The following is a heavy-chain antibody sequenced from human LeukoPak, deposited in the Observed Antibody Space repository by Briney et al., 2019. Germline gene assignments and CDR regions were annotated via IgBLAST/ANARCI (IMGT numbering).Heavy chain of an antibody. J-gene: IGHJ4*02. CDR3: ARDPGLRYFDWTMSGYFDY. V-gene: IGHV3-7*03. D-gene: IGHD3-9*01. Sequence: GGSLRLSCAASGFTLSSYWMSWVRQAPGKGLEWVANIKQDGSEKYYVDSVKGRFTISRDNAKNSLYLQMNSLRAEDTAVYYCARDPGLRYFDWTMSGYFDYWGQGTLVTVSS. CDR1: GFTLSSYW. CDR2: IKQDGSEK.